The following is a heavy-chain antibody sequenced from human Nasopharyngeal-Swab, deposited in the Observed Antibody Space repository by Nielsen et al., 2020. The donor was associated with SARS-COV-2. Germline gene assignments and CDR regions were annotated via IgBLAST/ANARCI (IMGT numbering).Heavy chain of an antibody. Sequence: SETLSLTCTVSGGSISSGGYYWSWIRQHPGKGLEWIGYIYYSGSTYYNPSLKSRVTISVDRSKNQFSLKLSSVTAADTAVYYCARDSTPGDYYMDVWGKGTTVTVSS. CDR3: ARDSTPGDYYMDV. V-gene: IGHV4-31*03. J-gene: IGHJ6*03. CDR1: GGSISSGGYY. CDR2: IYYSGST.